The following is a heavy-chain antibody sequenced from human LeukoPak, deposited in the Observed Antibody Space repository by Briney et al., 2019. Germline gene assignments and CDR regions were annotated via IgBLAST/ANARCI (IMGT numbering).Heavy chain of an antibody. CDR2: IIPIFGTA. V-gene: IGHV1-69*05. CDR1: GGTFSSYA. Sequence: SVKVSCKASGGTFSSYAISWLRQAPGQGLEWMGGIIPIFGTANYAQKFQGRVTITTDESTSTAYMELSSLRSEDTAVYYCARAYYYGSGERIDAFDIWGQGTRVTVSS. D-gene: IGHD3-10*01. J-gene: IGHJ3*02. CDR3: ARAYYYGSGERIDAFDI.